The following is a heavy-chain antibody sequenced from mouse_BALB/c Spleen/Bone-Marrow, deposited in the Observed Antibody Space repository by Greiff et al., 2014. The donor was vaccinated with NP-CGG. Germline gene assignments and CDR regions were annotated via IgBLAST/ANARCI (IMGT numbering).Heavy chain of an antibody. V-gene: IGHV14-3*02. CDR3: AHDAPFTY. J-gene: IGHJ3*01. CDR1: GFSIKDTF. Sequence: EVQLVESGADLVKPGASVKLSCTTSGFSIKDTFMHWVKQRPEQGLEWIGRIDPASGNTKYDPKFQGKATITADTSSNKVSLQLSGLTSEDTAVYYCAHDAPFTYWGQGTLVTVSA. CDR2: IDPASGNT. D-gene: IGHD2-3*01.